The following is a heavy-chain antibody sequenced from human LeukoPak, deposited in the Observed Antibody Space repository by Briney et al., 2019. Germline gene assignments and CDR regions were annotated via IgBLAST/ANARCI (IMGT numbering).Heavy chain of an antibody. D-gene: IGHD4-17*01. Sequence: PSETLSLTCTVSGGSISSYYWSWIRQPPGKGLEWIGYIYYSGSTYYNPSLKSRVTISVDTSKNQFSLKLSSVTAADTAVYYCARDRQLRSYYYGMDVWGQGTTVTVSS. CDR3: ARDRQLRSYYYGMDV. CDR2: IYYSGST. V-gene: IGHV4-59*12. CDR1: GGSISSYY. J-gene: IGHJ6*02.